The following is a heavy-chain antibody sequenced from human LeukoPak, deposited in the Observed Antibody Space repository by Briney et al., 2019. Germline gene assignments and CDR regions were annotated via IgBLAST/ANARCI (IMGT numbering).Heavy chain of an antibody. CDR1: GFTFSDYS. CDR3: ARGPPLFDP. V-gene: IGHV3-48*01. Sequence: PGGSLRLSCAVSGFTFSDYSMNWVRQPPGKGLEWISYISTGGDTIYYADSVKGRFTISSDNAKKSLYLQMNSLRAEATAVYYCARGPPLFDPWGQGTLVTVSS. J-gene: IGHJ5*02. CDR2: ISTGGDTI.